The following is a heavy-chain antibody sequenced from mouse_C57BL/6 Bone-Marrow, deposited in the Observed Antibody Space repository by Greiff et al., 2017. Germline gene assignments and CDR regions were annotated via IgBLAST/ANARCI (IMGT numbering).Heavy chain of an antibody. D-gene: IGHD2-5*01. CDR2: INPNYGTT. J-gene: IGHJ4*01. CDR3: ARADYSNLDYAMDY. Sequence: VQLQQSGPELVKPGASVKISCKASGYPFTDYNMNWVKQSNGKSLEWIGVINPNYGTTSYNQKFKGKATLTVDQSSSTAYMQLNSLTSEDSAVYYCARADYSNLDYAMDYWGQGTSVTVSS. CDR1: GYPFTDYN. V-gene: IGHV1-39*01.